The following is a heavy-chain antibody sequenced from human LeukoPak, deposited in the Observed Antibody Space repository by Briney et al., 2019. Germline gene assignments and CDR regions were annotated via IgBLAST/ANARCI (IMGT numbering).Heavy chain of an antibody. D-gene: IGHD6-13*01. V-gene: IGHV1-18*01. Sequence: GASVKVSCKASGYTFTSYGISWVRQAPGQGLEWMGWISAYNGNTNYAQKLQGRVTMTTDTSTSTAYMELRSLRSDDTAVYYCATAPAGYSSSWYIYWGQGTLVTVSS. CDR1: GYTFTSYG. CDR3: ATAPAGYSSSWYIY. J-gene: IGHJ4*02. CDR2: ISAYNGNT.